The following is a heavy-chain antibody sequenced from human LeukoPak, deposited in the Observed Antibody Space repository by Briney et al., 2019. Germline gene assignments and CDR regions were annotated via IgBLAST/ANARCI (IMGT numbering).Heavy chain of an antibody. Sequence: SETLSLTCTVSGGSISSYYWSWIRQPPGQGLVWIGYIYYSGSTNYNPSLKSRVTISVDTSKNQFSLKLSSVTAADTAVYYCARYDYGDYSFDYWGQGTLVTVSS. V-gene: IGHV4-59*01. CDR1: GGSISSYY. D-gene: IGHD4-17*01. CDR2: IYYSGST. CDR3: ARYDYGDYSFDY. J-gene: IGHJ4*02.